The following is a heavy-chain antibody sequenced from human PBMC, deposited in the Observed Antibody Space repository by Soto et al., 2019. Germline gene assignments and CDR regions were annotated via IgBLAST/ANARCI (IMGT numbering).Heavy chain of an antibody. Sequence: EVQLVESGGGLVQPGRSLRLSCAASGFTFDDYAMHWVRQAPGKGMEWVSGISWNSGSIGYADSVKGRFPISRDNAKNSLYLQMNSLRAEDTALYYCAKDAEPLSPEDINAFDIWGQGTMVTVSS. CDR2: ISWNSGSI. CDR1: GFTFDDYA. V-gene: IGHV3-9*01. J-gene: IGHJ3*02. D-gene: IGHD2-15*01. CDR3: AKDAEPLSPEDINAFDI.